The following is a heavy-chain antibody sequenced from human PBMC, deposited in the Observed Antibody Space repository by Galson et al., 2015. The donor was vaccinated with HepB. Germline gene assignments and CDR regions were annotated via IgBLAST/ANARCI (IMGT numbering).Heavy chain of an antibody. V-gene: IGHV1-69*01. D-gene: IGHD2-15*01. J-gene: IGHJ6*03. CDR2: ILPIFGTA. CDR1: GGTFSSYA. CDR3: ARRVARKPYYYYYMDV. Sequence: SCKASGGTFSSYAISWVRQAPGQGLEWMGGILPIFGTANYAQKFQGRVTITADESTSTAYMELSSLRSEDTAVYYCARRVARKPYYYYYMDVWGKGTTVTVSS.